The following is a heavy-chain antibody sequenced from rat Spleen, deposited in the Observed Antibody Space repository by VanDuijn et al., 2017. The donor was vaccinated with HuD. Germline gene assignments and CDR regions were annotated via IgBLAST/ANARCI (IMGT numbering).Heavy chain of an antibody. CDR1: GFTFSNHG. CDR3: VTEEGA. CDR2: ISPSGGST. V-gene: IGHV5-19*01. D-gene: IGHD1-11*01. Sequence: EVQLVESGGGLVQPGRSLKLSCAASGFTFSNHGMHWIRQAPTTGMVWVASISPSGGSTYERDSVKGRFTISRDNGKSTLYVQMDTLRSEKTATYYCVTEEGAWGQGASVTVSS. J-gene: IGHJ4*01.